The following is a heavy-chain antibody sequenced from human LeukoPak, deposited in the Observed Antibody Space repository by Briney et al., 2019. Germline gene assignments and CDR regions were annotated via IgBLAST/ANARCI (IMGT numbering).Heavy chain of an antibody. V-gene: IGHV3-15*01. CDR3: TTAAFH. CDR2: IRSETDGGTT. J-gene: IGHJ1*01. Sequence: GGSLRLSCAASGISFSNAWMSWVRQAPGKGLEWVGHIRSETDGGTTDYAAPVEGRFTISRDDSKNTLYLQMNSLKTEDTAVYYCTTAAFHWGQGTLVTVSS. CDR1: GISFSNAW. D-gene: IGHD6-25*01.